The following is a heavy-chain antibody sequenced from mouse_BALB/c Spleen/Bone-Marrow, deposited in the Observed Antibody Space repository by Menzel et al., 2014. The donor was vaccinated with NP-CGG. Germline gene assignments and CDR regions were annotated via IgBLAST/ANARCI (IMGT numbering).Heavy chain of an antibody. D-gene: IGHD2-2*01. CDR1: GYTFTSYW. V-gene: IGHV1-7*01. Sequence: QVQLKESGAELAKPGASVKMSCKASGYTFTSYWMHWVKQRPGQGLEWIGYINPSTGYTEYNQKFKDKATLTADKSSSTAYMQLSSLTSEDSAIYYCARSGGYDGFSYWGQGTTLTVSS. CDR3: ARSGGYDGFSY. J-gene: IGHJ2*01. CDR2: INPSTGYT.